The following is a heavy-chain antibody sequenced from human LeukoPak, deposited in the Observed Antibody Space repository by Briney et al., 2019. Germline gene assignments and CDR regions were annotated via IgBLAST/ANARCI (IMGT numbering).Heavy chain of an antibody. V-gene: IGHV4-59*01. J-gene: IGHJ4*02. CDR1: GGSINSYY. CDR2: IYYSGST. CDR3: ARSEVVVAANPSEPFDY. Sequence: SETLSLTCTVSGGSINSYYWSWIRQPPGKGLEWIGYIYYSGSTNYNPSLKSRVTISVDTSKNQFSLKLSSVTAADTAVYYCARSEVVVAANPSEPFDYWGQGTLVTVSS. D-gene: IGHD2-15*01.